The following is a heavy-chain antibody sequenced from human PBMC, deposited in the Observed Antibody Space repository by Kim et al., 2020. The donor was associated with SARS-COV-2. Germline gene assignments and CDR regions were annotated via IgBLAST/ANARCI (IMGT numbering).Heavy chain of an antibody. V-gene: IGHV4-38-2*02. CDR3: ARDWVVVTAYQAAFDI. J-gene: IGHJ3*02. CDR2: IYHSGST. D-gene: IGHD2-21*02. CDR1: GYSISSGYY. Sequence: SETLSLTCTVSGYSISSGYYWGWIRQPPGKGLEWIGSIYHSGSTYYNPSLKSRVTISVDTSKNQFSLKLSSVTAADTAVYYCARDWVVVTAYQAAFDIWGQGTMVTVSS.